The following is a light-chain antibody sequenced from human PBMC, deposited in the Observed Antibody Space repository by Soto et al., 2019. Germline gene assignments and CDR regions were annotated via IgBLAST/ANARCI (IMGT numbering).Light chain of an antibody. Sequence: QAVVTQESSLTVSPGGTVTLTCDSSTGAVTSAHYPYWFQQKPGQAPRTLIYDTNNKHSWTPARFSGSLLGGKAALTLSGAQSEDEAEYYCLLSYSGARVFGGGTKLTVL. CDR3: LLSYSGARV. CDR2: DTN. J-gene: IGLJ3*02. CDR1: TGAVTSAHY. V-gene: IGLV7-46*01.